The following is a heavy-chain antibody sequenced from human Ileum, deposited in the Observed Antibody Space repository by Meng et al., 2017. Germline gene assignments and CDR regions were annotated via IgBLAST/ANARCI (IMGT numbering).Heavy chain of an antibody. V-gene: IGHV4-4*02. CDR2: MYPSGTT. CDR1: VASISSGHW. J-gene: IGHJ4*02. D-gene: IGHD6-19*01. CDR3: ARHIAVSGTRGFDS. Sequence: VQVEGSGHRLVQPSVALYLTCAVSVASISSGHWWSWVRQPPGKGLEWIGEMYPSGTTNYNPSLKSRVTISMDTSKNQLSLKLSSVTAADTAVYYCARHIAVSGTRGFDSWGQGTLVTVSS.